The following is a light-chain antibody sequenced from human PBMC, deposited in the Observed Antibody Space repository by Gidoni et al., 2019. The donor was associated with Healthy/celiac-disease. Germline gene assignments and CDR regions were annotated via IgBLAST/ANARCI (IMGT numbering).Light chain of an antibody. CDR3: QQRSNWYT. V-gene: IGKV3-11*01. J-gene: IGKJ2*01. CDR2: DAS. Sequence: EIVLTQSPATLSVSPGERATLSCRASQSVSSYLAWYQQKPGQAPRLLIYDASNRATGIPARFSGSGSGTDFTLTISSLELEDFAVYYCQQRSNWYTFXXXTKLEIK. CDR1: QSVSSY.